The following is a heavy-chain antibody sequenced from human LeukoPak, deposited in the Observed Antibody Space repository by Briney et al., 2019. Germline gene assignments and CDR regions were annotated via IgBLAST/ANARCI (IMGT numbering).Heavy chain of an antibody. CDR1: GFTISNTY. J-gene: IGHJ4*02. CDR2: TYVGGNT. CDR3: ARDLNV. V-gene: IGHV3-66*01. Sequence: GGSLRLSCAASGFTISNTYISWVRQAPGKGPEWVSVTYVGGNTDSADFVKDRVTISTDNSKNTLYLHMNNLRAEDTAVYYCARDLNVWGQGTLVTVSS.